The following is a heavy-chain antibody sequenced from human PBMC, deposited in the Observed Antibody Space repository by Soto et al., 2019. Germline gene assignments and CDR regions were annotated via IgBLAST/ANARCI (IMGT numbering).Heavy chain of an antibody. Sequence: QVQLVESGGGLVKPGGSLRLSCAASGFTFSDYYMSWIRQAPGKGLEWVSYISSSSSYTNYADSVKGRFTISRDNAKNSLYLQMNSLRAEDTAVYYCARDTYISGWYEGYDSSGYYDYWGQGTLVTVSS. V-gene: IGHV3-11*06. CDR2: ISSSSSYT. CDR1: GFTFSDYY. D-gene: IGHD3-22*01. J-gene: IGHJ4*02. CDR3: ARDTYISGWYEGYDSSGYYDY.